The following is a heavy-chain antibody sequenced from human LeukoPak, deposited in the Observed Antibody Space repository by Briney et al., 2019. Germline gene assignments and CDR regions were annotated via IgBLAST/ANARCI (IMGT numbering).Heavy chain of an antibody. V-gene: IGHV3-23*01. CDR1: GLTFNNYA. CDR2: ISGRGASK. J-gene: IGHJ4*02. D-gene: IGHD2-2*01. CDR3: AKGVVVAPDVTPFDY. Sequence: GGSLRLSCAVSGLTFNNYAMSSVRQAPGKGLEWVSGISGRGASKYYADSVKGRFTISRDNSKNTLYLQMNSLRAEDTAVYYCAKGVVVAPDVTPFDYWGQGTLVTVSS.